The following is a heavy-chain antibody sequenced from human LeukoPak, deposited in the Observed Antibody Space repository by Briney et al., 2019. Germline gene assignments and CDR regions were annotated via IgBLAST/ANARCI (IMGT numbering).Heavy chain of an antibody. V-gene: IGHV3-21*01. CDR3: ARVHSGYGPDYIDH. J-gene: IGHJ4*02. Sequence: PGGSLRLSCAASGFTFSSVSMNWVRQAPGKGLEWVSSISSTSGYISYADSMKGRFTISRDNAKDSLYLQMDRLRAEDTAVYYCARVHSGYGPDYIDHWGQGTLVTVSS. D-gene: IGHD5-12*01. CDR1: GFTFSSVS. CDR2: ISSTSGYI.